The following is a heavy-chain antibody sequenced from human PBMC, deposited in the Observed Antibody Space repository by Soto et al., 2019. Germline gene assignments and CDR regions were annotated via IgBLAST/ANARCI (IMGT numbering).Heavy chain of an antibody. D-gene: IGHD7-27*01. CDR3: ARDLSRGSNWYYYMDV. Sequence: EVQLVESGGGLVQPGGPLRLSCATSGFILSDCAMNWVRQAPGKGLEWVSYISSSSSVIDYADSVKGRFTVSRDNARNSLYLKMNSLRAEDTAVYYCARDLSRGSNWYYYMDVWGKGAPVTVSS. J-gene: IGHJ6*03. CDR1: GFILSDCA. CDR2: ISSSSSVI. V-gene: IGHV3-48*01.